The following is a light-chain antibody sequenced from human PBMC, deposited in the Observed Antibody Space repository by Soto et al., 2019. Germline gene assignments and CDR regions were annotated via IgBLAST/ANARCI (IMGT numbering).Light chain of an antibody. J-gene: IGKJ4*01. CDR2: AAS. V-gene: IGKV1-12*01. Sequence: DIQMTQSPSSVSASVGDRVTFTCRASQGISTSLAWYQQKPGKAPKLLIYAASSLQGGVPSRVSGGGSGTDFSLTISSLQPEDFATYYCQQSNSFPLTFGGGPKVEIK. CDR1: QGISTS. CDR3: QQSNSFPLT.